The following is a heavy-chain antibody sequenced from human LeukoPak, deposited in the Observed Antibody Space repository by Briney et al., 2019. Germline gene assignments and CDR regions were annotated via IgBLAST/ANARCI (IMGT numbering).Heavy chain of an antibody. CDR2: IKSKTSGGTT. CDR1: GFSFSDAW. Sequence: GGSLRLSCTASGFSFSDAWMTWVRQAPGKGLEWVGRIKSKTSGGTTDYAAPVKGRFTISRDDSKNSPYLQMNSLKTEDTGVYYCTTPPDWGQGTLVTVSS. J-gene: IGHJ4*02. CDR3: TTPPD. V-gene: IGHV3-15*01.